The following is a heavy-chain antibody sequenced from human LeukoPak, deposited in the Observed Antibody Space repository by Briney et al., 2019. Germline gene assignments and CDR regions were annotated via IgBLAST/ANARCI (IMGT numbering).Heavy chain of an antibody. Sequence: PGGSLRLSCAASGFTFSKDDFHWVRQAPGKGLEWVAAIGVTGDTYYADSVKGRFTISREDAANSLYLQMRSLGAGDTALYYCTKEFCGSPGACAGGSYYDFWGRGALVTVSS. CDR1: GFTFSKDD. CDR2: IGVTGDT. V-gene: IGHV3-13*01. J-gene: IGHJ2*01. CDR3: TKEFCGSPGACAGGSYYDF. D-gene: IGHD2-15*01.